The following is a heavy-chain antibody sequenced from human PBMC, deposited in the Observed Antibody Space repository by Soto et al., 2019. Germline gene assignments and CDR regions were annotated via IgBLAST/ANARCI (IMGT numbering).Heavy chain of an antibody. CDR2: ISGSGGST. V-gene: IGHV3-23*01. Sequence: GGSLRLSCAASGFTFSSYAMSWVRQAPGKGLEWVSAISGSGGSTYYADSVKGRFTISRDNSKNTLYLQINSLRAEDTAVYYCAKAAEAYVSGTYYYYMDVWGKGTSVTVSS. J-gene: IGHJ6*03. D-gene: IGHD3-10*01. CDR3: AKAAEAYVSGTYYYYMDV. CDR1: GFTFSSYA.